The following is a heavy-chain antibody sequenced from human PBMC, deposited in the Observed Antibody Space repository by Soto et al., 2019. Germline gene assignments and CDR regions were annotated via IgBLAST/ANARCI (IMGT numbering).Heavy chain of an antibody. CDR2: IYPGDSDT. CDR1: GYSFTNYW. D-gene: IGHD3-22*01. J-gene: IGHJ3*02. Sequence: GESLKISCKGSGYSFTNYWIGWVRQLPGKGLEWMGIIYPGDSDTRYSPSFQGQVTISADKSISTAYLQWSSLKASDTAFYYCAFYSYDRGGYYGAFDIWGQGTMVTVS. CDR3: AFYSYDRGGYYGAFDI. V-gene: IGHV5-51*01.